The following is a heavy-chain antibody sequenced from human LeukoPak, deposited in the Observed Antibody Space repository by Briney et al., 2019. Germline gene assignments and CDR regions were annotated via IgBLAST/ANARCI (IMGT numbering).Heavy chain of an antibody. CDR1: GFTFSDYY. J-gene: IGHJ2*01. D-gene: IGHD2-2*01. Sequence: GGSLRLSCAASGFTFSDYYMSWIRQAPGKGLEWVSYISSSSSYTNYAGSVKGRFTISRDNAKNSLYLQMNSLRAEDTAVYYCARSRYCSSTSCPDWYFDLWGRGSLVIVSS. CDR2: ISSSSSYT. CDR3: ARSRYCSSTSCPDWYFDL. V-gene: IGHV3-11*03.